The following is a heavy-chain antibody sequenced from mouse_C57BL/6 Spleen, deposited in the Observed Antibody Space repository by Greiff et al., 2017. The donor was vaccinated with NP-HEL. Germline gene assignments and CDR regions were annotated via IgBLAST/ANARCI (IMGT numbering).Heavy chain of an antibody. J-gene: IGHJ2*01. CDR2: INPNNGGT. CDR1: GYTFTDYY. D-gene: IGHD2-4*01. V-gene: IGHV1-26*01. Sequence: VQLQQSGPELVKPGASVKISCKASGYTFTDYYMNWVKQSHGKSLEWIGDINPNNGGTSYNQKFKGKATLTVDKSSSTAYMELRSLTSEDSAVDYCARHDYDDYWGQGTTLTVSS. CDR3: ARHDYDDY.